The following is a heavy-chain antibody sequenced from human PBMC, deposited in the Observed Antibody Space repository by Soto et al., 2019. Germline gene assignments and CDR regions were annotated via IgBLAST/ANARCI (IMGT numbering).Heavy chain of an antibody. D-gene: IGHD6-19*01. CDR1: GGSISSYY. Sequence: PSETLSLTCTVSGGSISSYYWSWIRQPPGKGLEWIGYIYYSGSTNYNPSLKSRVTISVDTSKNQFSLKLSSVTAADTAVYYCAKEAAGTLNWFDPWGQGTLVTVSS. CDR3: AKEAAGTLNWFDP. J-gene: IGHJ5*02. CDR2: IYYSGST. V-gene: IGHV4-59*01.